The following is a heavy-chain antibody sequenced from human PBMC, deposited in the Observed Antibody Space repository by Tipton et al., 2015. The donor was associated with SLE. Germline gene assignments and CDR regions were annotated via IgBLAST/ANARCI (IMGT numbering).Heavy chain of an antibody. D-gene: IGHD5-18*01. CDR1: GGSISTNY. J-gene: IGHJ4*02. Sequence: LSLTCTVSGGSISTNYWSWIRQPPGKGLEWIGYIYYSGSTNYNPSLKSRVTISVDTSKNQFSLKLSSVTAADTAVYYCARSGYSSDYFDYWGQGTLVTVSS. V-gene: IGHV4-59*01. CDR3: ARSGYSSDYFDY. CDR2: IYYSGST.